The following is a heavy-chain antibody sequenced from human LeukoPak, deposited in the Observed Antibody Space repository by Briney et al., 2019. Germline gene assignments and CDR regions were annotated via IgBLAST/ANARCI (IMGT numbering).Heavy chain of an antibody. Sequence: GGSLRLSCAASGFTFSSYWMSWVRQAPGKGLEWVANIKQDGSEKYYVDSVKGRFTISRDNAKNSLYLQMNSLRAEDTAVYYCARVVPAANAPDWFDPWGQGTLVTVSS. J-gene: IGHJ5*02. CDR2: IKQDGSEK. D-gene: IGHD2-2*01. V-gene: IGHV3-7*01. CDR3: ARVVPAANAPDWFDP. CDR1: GFTFSSYW.